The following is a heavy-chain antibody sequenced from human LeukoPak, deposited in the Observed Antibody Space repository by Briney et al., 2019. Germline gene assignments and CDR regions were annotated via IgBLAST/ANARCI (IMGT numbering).Heavy chain of an antibody. Sequence: ASVKVSCKTSGYTFTNHGISWVRQAPGQGLEWMGWISGYNGNTNYVKKFRGRVTMTTDTSTSTAYMELSRLRSDDTAVYYCARGLVDTAMVIWFWGQGTLVTVSS. CDR3: ARGLVDTAMVIWF. V-gene: IGHV1-18*01. CDR2: ISGYNGNT. D-gene: IGHD5-18*01. J-gene: IGHJ4*02. CDR1: GYTFTNHG.